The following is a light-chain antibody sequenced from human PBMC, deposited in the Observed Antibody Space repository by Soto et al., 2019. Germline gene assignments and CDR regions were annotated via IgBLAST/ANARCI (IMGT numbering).Light chain of an antibody. J-gene: IGKJ1*01. CDR1: QTVSSDS. CDR3: QQYGGSPRT. CDR2: GAS. Sequence: EIVLTQSPGTLSLSPGERATLSCRASQTVSSDSLAWYQQKPGQAPRLLIYGASSRATAIPDRFSGSGSGTDFTLTISSLEPEDFAVYYCQQYGGSPRTFGQGTKVEIQ. V-gene: IGKV3-20*01.